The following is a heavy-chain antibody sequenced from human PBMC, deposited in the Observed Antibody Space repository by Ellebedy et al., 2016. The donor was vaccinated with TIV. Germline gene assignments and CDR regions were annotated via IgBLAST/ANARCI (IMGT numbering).Heavy chain of an antibody. V-gene: IGHV3-30*02. CDR1: GFTFNTYG. J-gene: IGHJ4*02. Sequence: GESLKISCAASGFTFNTYGMHWVRRAPGKGLEWVAFIRYDGSFKDYADSVKGRFTISRDNSKNALYLQMNSLRTEDTAVFYCAKDGQWLVRGAIDSWGQGTLVAVSS. CDR3: AKDGQWLVRGAIDS. CDR2: IRYDGSFK. D-gene: IGHD6-19*01.